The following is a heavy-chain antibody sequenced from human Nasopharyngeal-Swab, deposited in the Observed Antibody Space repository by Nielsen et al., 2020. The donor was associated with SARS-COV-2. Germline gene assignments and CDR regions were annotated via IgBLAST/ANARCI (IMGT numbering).Heavy chain of an antibody. CDR3: ARARGGGYFDPFDY. CDR2: IKSKTDGGTT. CDR1: GFTFSNAW. Sequence: GESLKISCAASGFTFSNAWMSWVRQAPGKGLEWVGRIKSKTDGGTTDYAAPVKGRFTISRDDSKNTLYLQMNSLRAEDTAVYYCARARGGGYFDPFDYWGQGTLVTVSS. V-gene: IGHV3-15*01. D-gene: IGHD3-9*01. J-gene: IGHJ4*02.